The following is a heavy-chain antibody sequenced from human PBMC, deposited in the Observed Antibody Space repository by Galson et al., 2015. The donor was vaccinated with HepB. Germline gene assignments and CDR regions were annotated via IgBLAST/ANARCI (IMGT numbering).Heavy chain of an antibody. J-gene: IGHJ3*01. D-gene: IGHD6-13*01. CDR3: ARAIKLPGTPENCFDL. CDR2: ISYHGREE. Sequence: SLRLSCAASEFSFGTYAMHWVRQAPGRGLDWVAVISYHGREEYIADSVKGRFTTSRDNSKDTLYLHMNSLRPEDTAVYYCARAIKLPGTPENCFDLWGHGTMVTVSS. CDR1: EFSFGTYA. V-gene: IGHV3-30*04.